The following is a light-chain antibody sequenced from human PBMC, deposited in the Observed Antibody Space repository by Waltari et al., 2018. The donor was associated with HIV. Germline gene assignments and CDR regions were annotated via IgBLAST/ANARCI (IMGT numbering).Light chain of an antibody. J-gene: IGLJ2*01. CDR1: SPNIGAGYD. CDR2: GNN. V-gene: IGLV1-40*01. CDR3: QSYDSSLSGSGV. Sequence: QSVLTQPPSVSGAPGQRVTVSCTGSSPNIGAGYDVHWYQQLPGTAPKLLIYGNNNRPSGVPDRFSGSRSGASASLAITGLQAEDEADYYCQSYDSSLSGSGVFGGGTKLTVL.